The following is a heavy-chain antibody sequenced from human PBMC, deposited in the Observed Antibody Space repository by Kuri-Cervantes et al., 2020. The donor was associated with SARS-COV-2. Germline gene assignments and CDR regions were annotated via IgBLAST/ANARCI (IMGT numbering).Heavy chain of an antibody. D-gene: IGHD3-3*01. CDR2: IYYSGST. V-gene: IGHV4-39*01. CDR1: GGSISSSSYY. Sequence: AEPLSLTCTVSGGSISSSSYYWGWIRQPPGKGLEWIGSIYYSGSTYYNPSLKSRVTISVDTSKNQFSLKLSSVTAADTAVYYCATSGYYDFWGGYYFDYWGQGTLVTVSS. J-gene: IGHJ4*02. CDR3: ATSGYYDFWGGYYFDY.